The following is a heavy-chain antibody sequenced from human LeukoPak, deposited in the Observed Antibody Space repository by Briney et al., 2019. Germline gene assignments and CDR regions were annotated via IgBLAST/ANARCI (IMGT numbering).Heavy chain of an antibody. CDR3: ARDDSPRENYWYFDL. CDR1: GFDFADQA. Sequence: GGSLRLSCVASGFDFADQAMHWVRQAPGKGLEWVSGISWNSNEIIYADSVRGRFTISRDNAKKSLFLQMNSLRAEDTAVYYCARDDSPRENYWYFDLWGRGTLVTVSS. CDR2: ISWNSNEI. V-gene: IGHV3-9*01. J-gene: IGHJ2*01.